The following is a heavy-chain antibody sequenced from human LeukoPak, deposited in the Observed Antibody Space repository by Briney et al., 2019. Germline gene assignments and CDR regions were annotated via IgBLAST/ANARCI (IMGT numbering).Heavy chain of an antibody. J-gene: IGHJ5*02. Sequence: SETLSLTCAVYGGSFSGYYWSWIRQPPGKGLEWIGEINHSGSTNYNPSLKSRVTIPVDTSKNQFSLKLSSVTAADTAVYYCARVIRENYYGSGSFGGDPNWFDPWGQGTLVTVSS. V-gene: IGHV4-34*01. CDR1: GGSFSGYY. CDR3: ARVIRENYYGSGSFGGDPNWFDP. D-gene: IGHD3-10*01. CDR2: INHSGST.